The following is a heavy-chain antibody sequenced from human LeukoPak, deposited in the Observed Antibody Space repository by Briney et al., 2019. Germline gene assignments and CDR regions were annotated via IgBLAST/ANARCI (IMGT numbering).Heavy chain of an antibody. CDR2: ISGSGGST. V-gene: IGHV3-23*01. D-gene: IGHD3-10*01. Sequence: GGSLRLSCAASGFTFSSYSMNWVRQAPGKGLEWVSGISGSGGSTYYADSVKGRFTISRDNSKNTLYLQMNSLRAEDTAVYYCAKSRGSGLFDYWGQGTLVTVAS. CDR1: GFTFSSYS. CDR3: AKSRGSGLFDY. J-gene: IGHJ4*02.